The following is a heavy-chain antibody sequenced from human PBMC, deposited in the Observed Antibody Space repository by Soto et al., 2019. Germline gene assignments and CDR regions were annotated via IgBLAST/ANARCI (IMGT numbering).Heavy chain of an antibody. CDR2: LDNDGTNT. CDR3: ATNGGTYFYT. CDR1: GFTFSTYW. Sequence: GGSLRLSCAASGFTFSTYWMHWVRQAPGKGLVWVSRLDNDGTNTRYADSVKGRFTVSRDHGKNTVYLQMDSLRAEDTAVYYCATNGGTYFYTWGQETLGTVS. D-gene: IGHD3-16*01. J-gene: IGHJ4*02. V-gene: IGHV3-74*01.